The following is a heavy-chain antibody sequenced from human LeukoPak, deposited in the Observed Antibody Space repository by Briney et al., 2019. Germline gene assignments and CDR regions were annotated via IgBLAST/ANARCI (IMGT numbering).Heavy chain of an antibody. CDR2: ISSSGSTR. CDR1: GFTFSSYS. D-gene: IGHD2-2*01. V-gene: IGHV3-48*04. J-gene: IGHJ6*03. Sequence: PGGSLRLSCAASGFTFSSYSMNWVRQAPGKGLEWVSYISSSGSTRYYADSVKGRFTISRDNAKNSLYLQMNSLRAEDTAVYYCARDQVVPAAIYMDVWGKGTTVTISS. CDR3: ARDQVVPAAIYMDV.